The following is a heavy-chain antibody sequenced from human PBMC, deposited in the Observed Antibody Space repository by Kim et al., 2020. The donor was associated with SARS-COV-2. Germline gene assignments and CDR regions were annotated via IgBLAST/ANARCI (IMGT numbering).Heavy chain of an antibody. V-gene: IGHV3-74*01. Sequence: GGSLRLSCAASGFTFSSSWMHWVRQVPGKGLVWLSHISSAGSVINYADSVKGRFTISRDNANNRLYLQMNSLRAEDTAVYYCASQISLGGWGQGAMVTV. D-gene: IGHD2-15*01. CDR2: ISSAGSVI. J-gene: IGHJ4*02. CDR1: GFTFSSSW. CDR3: ASQISLGG.